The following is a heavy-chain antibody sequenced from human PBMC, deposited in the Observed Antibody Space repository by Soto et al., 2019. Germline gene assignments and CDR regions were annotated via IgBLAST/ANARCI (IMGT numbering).Heavy chain of an antibody. Sequence: GASVKVSCKASGGTFSSYAISWVRQAPGQGLEWMGGIIPIFGTANYAQKFQGRVTITADESKNTLSLQMNSLTAEDTAVYFCAKRRGAGGHFDYWGQGALVTVSS. V-gene: IGHV1-69*13. CDR3: AKRRGAGGHFDY. CDR1: GGTFSSYA. CDR2: IIPIFGTA. J-gene: IGHJ4*02. D-gene: IGHD2-15*01.